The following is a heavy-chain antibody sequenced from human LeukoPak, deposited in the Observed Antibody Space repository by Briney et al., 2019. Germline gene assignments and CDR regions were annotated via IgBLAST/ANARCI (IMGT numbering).Heavy chain of an antibody. CDR3: ARDRITGATRDFYYYYMDV. J-gene: IGHJ6*03. V-gene: IGHV4-61*02. CDR2: IDAAGRT. CDR1: GGSISSGGSIGSFY. Sequence: SETLSLTCTVSGGSISSGGSIGSFYWTWIRQPAGKGLEWIGRIDAAGRTNYNPSLRGPVTISVDTSKNQFSLRLSSVTAADAAVYYCARDRITGATRDFYYYYMDVWGKGTTVTVSS. D-gene: IGHD7-27*01.